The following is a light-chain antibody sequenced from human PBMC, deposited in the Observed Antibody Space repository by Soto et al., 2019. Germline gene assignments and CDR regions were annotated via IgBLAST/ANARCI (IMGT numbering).Light chain of an antibody. J-gene: IGLJ1*01. CDR3: SSYTSSSSYV. CDR2: EVS. V-gene: IGLV2-14*01. CDR1: SSDVGLYDY. Sequence: QSALTQPASVSGSPGQSITISCTGTSSDVGLYDYVSWYQQHPGKAPQLMIYEVSNRPSGVSNRFSGSKSGNTASLTISGLQAEDEADYHCSSYTSSSSYVFGTGTKVTVL.